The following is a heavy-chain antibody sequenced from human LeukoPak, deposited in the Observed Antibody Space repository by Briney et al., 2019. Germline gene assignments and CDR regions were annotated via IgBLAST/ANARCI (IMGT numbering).Heavy chain of an antibody. Sequence: SETLSLTCTVSGGSISSSSYYWGWIRQPPGKGLEWIGGIYYSGSTYYNPSLKSRVTISVDTSKNQFSLKLSSVTAADTAVYYCARVVGFYGDYGGDAFDIWGQGTMVTVSS. D-gene: IGHD4-17*01. CDR3: ARVVGFYGDYGGDAFDI. CDR1: GGSISSSSYY. V-gene: IGHV4-39*07. CDR2: IYYSGST. J-gene: IGHJ3*02.